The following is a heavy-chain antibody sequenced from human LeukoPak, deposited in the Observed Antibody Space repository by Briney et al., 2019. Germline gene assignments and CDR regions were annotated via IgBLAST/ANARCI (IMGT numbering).Heavy chain of an antibody. D-gene: IGHD2-15*01. CDR2: ISYDGSNK. J-gene: IGHJ4*02. V-gene: IGHV3-30*04. CDR3: ASDIVVVVAAKVFDY. Sequence: PGGSLRLSCAASGFTFSSYAMHWVRQAPGKGLEWVAVISYDGSNKYYADSVKGRFTISRDNSKNTLYLQMNSLRAEDTAAYYCASDIVVVVAAKVFDYWGQGTLVTVSS. CDR1: GFTFSSYA.